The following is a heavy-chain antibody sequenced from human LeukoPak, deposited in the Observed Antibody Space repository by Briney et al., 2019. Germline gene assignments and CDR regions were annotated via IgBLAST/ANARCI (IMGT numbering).Heavy chain of an antibody. CDR1: GGSISSSSYY. CDR2: IYYSGST. J-gene: IGHJ5*02. Sequence: PSETLSLTCTVSGGSISSSSYYWGWIRQPPGKGLEWIGSIYYSGSTYYNPSLKSRVTISVDTSKNQFSLKLSSVTAADTAVYYCARQVVSAGVLLWFGELDNWFDPWGQGTLVTVSS. V-gene: IGHV4-39*01. D-gene: IGHD3-10*01. CDR3: ARQVVSAGVLLWFGELDNWFDP.